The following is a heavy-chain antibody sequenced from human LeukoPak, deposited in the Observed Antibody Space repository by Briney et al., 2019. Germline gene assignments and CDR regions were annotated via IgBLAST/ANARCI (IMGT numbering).Heavy chain of an antibody. J-gene: IGHJ6*03. CDR2: INPNSGGT. D-gene: IGHD5-12*01. CDR1: GYTFTGYY. V-gene: IGHV1-2*06. CDR3: ARGRRDSGYDARGYYMDV. Sequence: ASVKVSCKASGYTFTGYYMHWVRQAPGQGLEWMGRINPNSGGTNYAQKFQGRVTMTRDTSFSTAYMELSRLRPDDTAVYYCARGRRDSGYDARGYYMDVWGKGTTVTVSS.